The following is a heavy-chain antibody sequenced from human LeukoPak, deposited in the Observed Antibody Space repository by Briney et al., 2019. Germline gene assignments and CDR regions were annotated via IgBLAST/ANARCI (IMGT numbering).Heavy chain of an antibody. J-gene: IGHJ4*02. V-gene: IGHV1-69*01. CDR1: GGTFSSYA. D-gene: IGHD4-17*01. Sequence: ASVKVSCKASGGTFSSYAISWMRQAPGQGLEWMGGIIPIFGTANYAQKFQGRVTITADGSTSTAYMELSSLRSEDTAVYYCASCYGDYAPFDYWGQGTLVTVSS. CDR3: ASCYGDYAPFDY. CDR2: IIPIFGTA.